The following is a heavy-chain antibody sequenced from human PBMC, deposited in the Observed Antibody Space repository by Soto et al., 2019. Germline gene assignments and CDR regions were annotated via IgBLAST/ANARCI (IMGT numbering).Heavy chain of an antibody. V-gene: IGHV3-9*01. D-gene: IGHD1-26*01. Sequence: GGSLRLSCATSGFTFGEYAMHWVRLVPGKGLEWVSGISWNGGVKDYEDSVRGRFTVSRDNARDSPFLQMNSLRPEDAAIYFCGKDIVSYCGSGVRCYAHLHSWGQGTQVTVSS. CDR1: GFTFGEYA. J-gene: IGHJ5*02. CDR2: ISWNGGVK. CDR3: GKDIVSYCGSGVRCYAHLHS.